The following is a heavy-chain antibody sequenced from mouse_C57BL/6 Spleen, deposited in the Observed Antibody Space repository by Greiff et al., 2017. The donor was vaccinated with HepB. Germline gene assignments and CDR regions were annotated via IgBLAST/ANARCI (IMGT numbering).Heavy chain of an antibody. Sequence: EVKLQESGPGLAKPSQTLSLTCSVTGYSITSDYWNWIRKFPGNKLEYMGYISYSGSTYYNPSLTSRISITRDTTKNQYYLQLNSVTTEDTATYYCARGGDGSSYSYAMDYWGQGTAVTVSS. CDR2: ISYSGST. D-gene: IGHD1-1*01. J-gene: IGHJ4*01. V-gene: IGHV3-8*01. CDR3: ARGGDGSSYSYAMDY. CDR1: GYSITSDY.